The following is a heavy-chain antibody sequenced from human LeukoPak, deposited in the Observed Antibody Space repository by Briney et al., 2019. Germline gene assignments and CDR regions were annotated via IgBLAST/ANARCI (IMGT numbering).Heavy chain of an antibody. Sequence: ASVKVSFKASGYTFTSYAMHWVRPAPGQRLAWMGWINAGNGNTKYSQKFQGRVTITRDTSASTAYMELSSLRSEDTAVYYCARVVGRYSSGWLGFWGQGTLVTVSS. CDR2: INAGNGNT. CDR3: ARVVGRYSSGWLGF. J-gene: IGHJ4*02. V-gene: IGHV1-3*01. CDR1: GYTFTSYA. D-gene: IGHD6-19*01.